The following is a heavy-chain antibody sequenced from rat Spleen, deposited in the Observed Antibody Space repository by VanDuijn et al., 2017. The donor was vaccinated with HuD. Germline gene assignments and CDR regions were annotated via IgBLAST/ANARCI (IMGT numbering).Heavy chain of an antibody. V-gene: IGHV2-72*01. CDR2: IWAGGGT. CDR3: ARLPKYSHYFDS. CDR1: GFSLTSYH. Sequence: QVQLKESGPGLVQPSQTLSLTCTVSGFSLTSYHVTWVRQPPGKSLVWMGTIWAGGGTNYNSAVQSRLRISRDPSKSQVLLKKNSLQPEDTGTYYCARLPKYSHYFDSWGQGVMVTVSS. D-gene: IGHD1-4*01. J-gene: IGHJ2*01.